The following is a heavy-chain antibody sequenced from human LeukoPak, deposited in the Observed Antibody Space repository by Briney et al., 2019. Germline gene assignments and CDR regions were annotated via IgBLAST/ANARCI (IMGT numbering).Heavy chain of an antibody. Sequence: GGSLRLSCAASGFTFSIYGLHWVRQAPGKGLEWVAVIWNDGSNKYYADSVKGRFTISRDNSKNTLYLQMNSLRAEDTAVYYCARDGQLWSSTTDFDYWGQGTLVTVSS. CDR2: IWNDGSNK. V-gene: IGHV3-33*01. CDR1: GFTFSIYG. CDR3: ARDGQLWSSTTDFDY. J-gene: IGHJ4*02. D-gene: IGHD5-18*01.